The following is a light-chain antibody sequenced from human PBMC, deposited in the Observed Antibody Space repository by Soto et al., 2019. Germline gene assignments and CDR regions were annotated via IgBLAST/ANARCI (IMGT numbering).Light chain of an antibody. J-gene: IGLJ1*01. CDR1: SGDVGGYYY. CDR2: EVS. Sequence: QSVLTQPASVSGSPGQSITISCTGTSGDVGGYYYVSWYQQLPGKAPKLMISEVSNRPSGVSNRFSGSKSGNTASLTISGLQAEDEADYYCSSYTAGGTIFGIGTQLTVL. CDR3: SSYTAGGTI. V-gene: IGLV2-14*01.